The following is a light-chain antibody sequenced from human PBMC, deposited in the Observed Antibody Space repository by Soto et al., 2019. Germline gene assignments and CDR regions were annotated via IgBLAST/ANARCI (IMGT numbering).Light chain of an antibody. CDR3: QQYGSSQIT. J-gene: IGKJ5*01. Sequence: EIVFTQSPATLSLSPGERATLSCRASQSVSSYLAWYQQKPGQAPRLLIYDASNRATGIPARFSGSGSGTDFTLTISRLEPEDFAVYYCQQYGSSQITFGQGTRLEIK. CDR1: QSVSSY. CDR2: DAS. V-gene: IGKV3-20*01.